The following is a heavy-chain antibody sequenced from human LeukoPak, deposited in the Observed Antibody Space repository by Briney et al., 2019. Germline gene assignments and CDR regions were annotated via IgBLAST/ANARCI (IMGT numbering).Heavy chain of an antibody. Sequence: GESLRLSCAASGFTFSSYAMSWVRQAPGKGLEWVSGINWNGGSTGYADSVKGRFTISRDNAKNSLYLQMNSLRAEDTALYYCARDYYDSSGYWVFDIWGQGTMVTVSS. D-gene: IGHD3-22*01. V-gene: IGHV3-20*04. J-gene: IGHJ3*02. CDR3: ARDYYDSSGYWVFDI. CDR2: INWNGGST. CDR1: GFTFSSYA.